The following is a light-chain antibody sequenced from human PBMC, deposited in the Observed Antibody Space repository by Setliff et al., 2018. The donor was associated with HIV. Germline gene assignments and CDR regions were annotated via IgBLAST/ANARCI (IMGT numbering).Light chain of an antibody. CDR2: EVT. Sequence: QSALTQPASVSGSPGQSITISCTGTSSDVSAYKYVSWYQQHPGKAPKLMIYEVTNRPSGVSNRFSGSKSGNTASLTISGLQADDEADYYCSSYSTSNTPSVIFGGGTKVT. CDR1: SSDVSAYKY. J-gene: IGLJ2*01. V-gene: IGLV2-14*01. CDR3: SSYSTSNTPSVI.